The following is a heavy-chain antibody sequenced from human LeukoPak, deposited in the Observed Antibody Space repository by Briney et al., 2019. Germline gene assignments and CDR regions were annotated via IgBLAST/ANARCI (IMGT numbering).Heavy chain of an antibody. CDR3: ANSPSIAAAGTGDY. Sequence: GGSLRLPCAASGFTFDDYAMHWVRPAPGKDLEWVSGISWNSGSIGYADSVKGRFTISRDNAKNSLYLQMNSLRAEDTALYYCANSPSIAAAGTGDYWGQGTLVTVSS. V-gene: IGHV3-9*01. CDR1: GFTFDDYA. CDR2: ISWNSGSI. D-gene: IGHD6-13*01. J-gene: IGHJ4*02.